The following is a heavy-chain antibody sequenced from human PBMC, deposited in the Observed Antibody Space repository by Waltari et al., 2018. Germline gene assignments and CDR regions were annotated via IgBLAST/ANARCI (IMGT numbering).Heavy chain of an antibody. CDR3: AREVGGSSWSTTPRGDAFDI. Sequence: QLQLRESGPGLLKPSETLSLTCSVSGDSIGSGYYYWGWIRQAPGKGLDWIGSIYFAGSTYYNPSRKSRLTIAVDTSKNQFSLRRSSVTAADTAVYYCAREVGGSSWSTTPRGDAFDIWGQGTMVTVSS. CDR2: IYFAGST. CDR1: GDSIGSGYYY. D-gene: IGHD6-13*01. V-gene: IGHV4-39*07. J-gene: IGHJ3*02.